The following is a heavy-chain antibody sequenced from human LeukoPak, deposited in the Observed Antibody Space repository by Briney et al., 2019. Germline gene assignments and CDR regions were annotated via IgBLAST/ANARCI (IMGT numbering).Heavy chain of an antibody. CDR1: GFTFNNYA. Sequence: PGGSLRLSCAASGFTFNNYAMTWVRQAPEKGLEWVSSIIDSGISTYYGDSVKGRFTISRDNSKNTLYLQMNSLRAEDTAVYYCAKGTRGNYDYWGQGTLGTVSS. J-gene: IGHJ4*02. D-gene: IGHD1-7*01. CDR2: IIDSGIST. V-gene: IGHV3-23*01. CDR3: AKGTRGNYDY.